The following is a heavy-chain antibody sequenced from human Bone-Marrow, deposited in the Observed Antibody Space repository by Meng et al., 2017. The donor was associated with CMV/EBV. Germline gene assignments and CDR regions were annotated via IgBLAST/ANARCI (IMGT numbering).Heavy chain of an antibody. V-gene: IGHV3-23*01. Sequence: GESPKISCAASGFTFSNSAMTWVRQAPGKGLEWVSAISGSGHSIYYADSVKGRFTISRDNAKNSLYLQMNSLRAEDTAVYYCAREEYCSGGSCYPNNWFDPWGQGTLVTVSS. CDR2: ISGSGHSI. D-gene: IGHD2-15*01. CDR1: GFTFSNSA. CDR3: AREEYCSGGSCYPNNWFDP. J-gene: IGHJ5*02.